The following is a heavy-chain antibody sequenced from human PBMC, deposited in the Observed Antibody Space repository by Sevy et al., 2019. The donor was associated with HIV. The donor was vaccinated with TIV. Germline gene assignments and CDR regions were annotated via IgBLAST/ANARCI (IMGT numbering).Heavy chain of an antibody. CDR2: ISYDGSNK. CDR3: ARSGSIAARRNYYYMDV. V-gene: IGHV3-30-3*01. CDR1: GFTFSSYA. Sequence: GSLRLSCAASGFTFSSYAMHWVRQAPGKGLEWVAVISYDGSNKYYADSVKGRFTISRDNSKNTLYLQMNSLRAEDTAVYYCARSGSIAARRNYYYMDVWGKGTTVTVSS. J-gene: IGHJ6*03. D-gene: IGHD6-6*01.